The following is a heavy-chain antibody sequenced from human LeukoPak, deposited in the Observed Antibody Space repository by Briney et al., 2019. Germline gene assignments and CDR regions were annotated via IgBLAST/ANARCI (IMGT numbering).Heavy chain of an antibody. Sequence: GGSLRLSCEASGFTFTSYAMHWVRQAPGKGLEWVSSITSSGDGTFYTDSLSGRFTISRDNAKKAVFLQMKSLRRGESGLYFCAKGTDATGRKKFDLWGQGTLVTVSS. D-gene: IGHD2-8*02. CDR3: AKGTDATGRKKFDL. J-gene: IGHJ1*01. CDR1: GFTFTSYA. CDR2: ITSSGDGT. V-gene: IGHV3-23*01.